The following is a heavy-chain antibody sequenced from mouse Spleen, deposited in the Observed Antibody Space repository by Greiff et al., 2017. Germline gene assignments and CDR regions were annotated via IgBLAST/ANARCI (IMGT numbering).Heavy chain of an antibody. V-gene: IGHV1-50*01. CDR3: AFYYGSSYGYFDY. J-gene: IGHJ2*01. CDR1: GYTFTSYW. D-gene: IGHD1-1*01. CDR2: IDPSDSYT. Sequence: QVQLQQPGAELVKPGASVKLSCKASGYTFTSYWMQWVKQRPGQGLEWIGEIDPSDSYTNYNQKFKGKATLTVDTSSSTAYMQLSSLTSEDSAVYYCAFYYGSSYGYFDYWGQGTTLTVSS.